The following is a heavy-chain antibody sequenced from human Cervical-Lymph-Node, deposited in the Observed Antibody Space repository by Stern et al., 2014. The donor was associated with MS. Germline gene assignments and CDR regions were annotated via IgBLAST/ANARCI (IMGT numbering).Heavy chain of an antibody. CDR1: GFTFSSYA. D-gene: IGHD5-24*01. CDR2: ISYDGSNK. V-gene: IGHV3-30*04. CDR3: AREQITPDAFDI. J-gene: IGHJ3*02. Sequence: VQLVESGGGVVQPGRSLRLSCAASGFTFSSYAMHWVRQAPGKGLEWVAVISYDGSNKYYADSVKGRFTISRDNSKNTLYLQMNSLRAEDTAVYYCAREQITPDAFDIWGQGTMVTVSS.